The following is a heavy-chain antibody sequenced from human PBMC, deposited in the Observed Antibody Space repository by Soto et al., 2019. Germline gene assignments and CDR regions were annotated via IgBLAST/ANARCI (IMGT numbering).Heavy chain of an antibody. D-gene: IGHD1-26*01. V-gene: IGHV2-5*02. Sequence: QITLKESGPTLVKPTQTLTLTCTFSGFSLSTSSGVGVGWIRQPPGKALEWLAFIYWDDEKRYSPSLKSRLTVTKNTSKNQVVPIVTNMDPVDTATYYCAHILGIGGYYEGFDYWGQGALVTVSS. CDR2: IYWDDEK. CDR1: GFSLSTSSGVG. J-gene: IGHJ4*02. CDR3: AHILGIGGYYEGFDY.